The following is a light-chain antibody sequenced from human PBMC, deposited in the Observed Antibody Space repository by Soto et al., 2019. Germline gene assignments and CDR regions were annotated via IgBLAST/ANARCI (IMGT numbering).Light chain of an antibody. J-gene: IGLJ2*01. CDR1: SGHSSYA. CDR2: LNSDGSH. CDR3: QTWGTDIRV. V-gene: IGLV4-69*01. Sequence: QSVLTQSPSASASLGASVKLTCTLSSGHSSYAIAWHQQQPEKGPRYLMNLNSDGSHSKGDGIPDRFSGSSSGAERYLTISSLQSEDEADYYCQTWGTDIRVFAGGTKLTVL.